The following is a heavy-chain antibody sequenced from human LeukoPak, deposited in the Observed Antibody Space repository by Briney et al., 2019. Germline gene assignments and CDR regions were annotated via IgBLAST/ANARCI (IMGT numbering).Heavy chain of an antibody. V-gene: IGHV1-69*05. CDR1: GGTFSSYA. CDR3: ARDSKWFINDYYYGMDV. D-gene: IGHD3-22*01. J-gene: IGHJ6*02. Sequence: SVKVSCKASGGTFSSYAISWVRQAPGQGLEWMGGIIPIFGTANYAQKLQGRVTMTTDTSTSTAYMELRSLRSDDTAVYYCARDSKWFINDYYYGMDVWGQGTTVTVSS. CDR2: IIPIFGTA.